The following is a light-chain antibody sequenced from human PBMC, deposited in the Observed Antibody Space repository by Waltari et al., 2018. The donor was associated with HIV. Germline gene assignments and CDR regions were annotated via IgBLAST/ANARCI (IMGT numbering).Light chain of an antibody. CDR1: QRFSDN. CDR3: QQRSNWRRSGLT. CDR2: DAS. J-gene: IGKJ4*02. Sequence: EVVLTQSPATLSLSPGERATLSCRANQRFSDNFAWDQQNPGHAPRLLVYDASNRATGIPARFSGSWSGTDFTLTISSLEPEDFAVYYCQQRSNWRRSGLTFGGGTKVEIK. V-gene: IGKV3-11*01.